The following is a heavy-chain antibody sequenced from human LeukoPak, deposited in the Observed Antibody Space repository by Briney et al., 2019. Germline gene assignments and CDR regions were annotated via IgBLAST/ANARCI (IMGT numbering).Heavy chain of an antibody. J-gene: IGHJ4*02. V-gene: IGHV3-74*01. CDR3: ARDLFFGAGSLDY. Sequence: GGSLRLSCAASGITFSSHWMHRVRQDRGKGLIWVARISGDGGTTNYADSAKGRFTISRDNAKNTLHLQMNSLRAEDTAVYYCARDLFFGAGSLDYWGQGTLVTVSS. CDR1: GITFSSHW. D-gene: IGHD3-10*01. CDR2: ISGDGGTT.